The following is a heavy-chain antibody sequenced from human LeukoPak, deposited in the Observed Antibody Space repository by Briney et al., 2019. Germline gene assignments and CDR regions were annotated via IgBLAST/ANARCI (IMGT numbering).Heavy chain of an antibody. V-gene: IGHV1-69*13. CDR1: GGPFSTSA. CDR3: ARARAVFGVVIVFDY. J-gene: IGHJ4*02. D-gene: IGHD3-3*01. Sequence: ASVKVSCKASGGPFSTSAIGWVRQAPGLGLEWMGGIIPMFGTTNYAQKFQGRVTITADESTSTAYMELSSLRSEDTAVYYCARARAVFGVVIVFDYWGQGTLVTVSS. CDR2: IIPMFGTT.